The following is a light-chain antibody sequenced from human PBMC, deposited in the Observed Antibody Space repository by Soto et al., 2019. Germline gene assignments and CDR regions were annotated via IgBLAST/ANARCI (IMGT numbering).Light chain of an antibody. CDR2: GVS. CDR3: QQYHNWPPYT. CDR1: QSISRN. J-gene: IGKJ2*01. V-gene: IGKV3-15*01. Sequence: EIVMTQSPGTLSVSPGERATLSCRASQSISRNLAWYQQRPGRAPRLLIYGVSTRASGIPARFSGSGSETEFTLSISSRQSEDFAVYYCQQYHNWPPYTFGQGTKLEI.